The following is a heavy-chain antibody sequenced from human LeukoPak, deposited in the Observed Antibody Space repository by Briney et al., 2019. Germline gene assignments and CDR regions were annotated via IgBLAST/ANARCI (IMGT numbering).Heavy chain of an antibody. CDR3: ARERTVTLGGYYYYGMDV. J-gene: IGHJ6*02. V-gene: IGHV3-48*03. Sequence: PGGSLRLSCAASGFTFSSYEMNWVRQDPGKGLEWVSYISSSGSTIYYADSVKGRFTISRDNAKNSLYLQMNSLRAEDTAVYYCARERTVTLGGYYYYGMDVWGQGTTVTVSS. CDR1: GFTFSSYE. CDR2: ISSSGSTI. D-gene: IGHD4-17*01.